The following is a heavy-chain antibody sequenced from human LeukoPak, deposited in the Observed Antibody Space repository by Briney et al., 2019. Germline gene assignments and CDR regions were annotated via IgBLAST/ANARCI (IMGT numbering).Heavy chain of an antibody. CDR2: INHSGST. CDR1: GGSFSGYY. CDR3: ARVIAGTGRFDY. V-gene: IGHV4-34*01. D-gene: IGHD1-20*01. J-gene: IGHJ4*02. Sequence: SETLSLTCAVYGGSFSGYYWSWIRQPPGKGLEWIGEINHSGSTNYNPSLKSRVTISVDTSKNQFSLKLSSVTAADTAVYYCARVIAGTGRFDYWGQGTLVTVSS.